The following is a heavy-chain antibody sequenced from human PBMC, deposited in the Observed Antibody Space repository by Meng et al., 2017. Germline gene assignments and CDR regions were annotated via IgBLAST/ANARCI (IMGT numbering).Heavy chain of an antibody. V-gene: IGHV3-30*04. CDR1: GFTFSSYA. Sequence: QGRVVESGGGVVQPGRSLSLSWAASGFTFSSYAMHWVRQAPGKGLEWVAVISYDGSNKYYADSVKGRFTISRDNSKNTLYLQMNSLRAEDTAVYYCARSEMATTCFDYWGQGTLVTVSS. CDR2: ISYDGSNK. CDR3: ARSEMATTCFDY. D-gene: IGHD5-24*01. J-gene: IGHJ4*02.